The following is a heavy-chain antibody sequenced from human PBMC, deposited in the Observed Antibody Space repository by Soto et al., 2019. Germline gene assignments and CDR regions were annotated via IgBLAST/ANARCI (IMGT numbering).Heavy chain of an antibody. CDR3: ARVLGEQRNPYFVGFDS. V-gene: IGHV4-34*01. D-gene: IGHD3-9*01. Sequence: PSETLSLTCAVYGGSFSGYYWSWIRQPPGKGLEWIGEINHSGSTNYNPSLKSRVTISVDTSKNQFSLKLSSVTAADTAVYYCARVLGEQRNPYFVGFDSWGQGTQVTVSS. CDR1: GGSFSGYY. CDR2: INHSGST. J-gene: IGHJ4*02.